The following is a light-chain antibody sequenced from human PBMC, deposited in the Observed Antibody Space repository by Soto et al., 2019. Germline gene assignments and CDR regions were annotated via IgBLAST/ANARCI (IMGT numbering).Light chain of an antibody. J-gene: IGLJ1*01. CDR3: CTYAGSSTYV. CDR1: SRDVANYNL. V-gene: IGLV2-23*02. Sequence: QSVLTQPDSVSGSLGQSITISCTGTSRDVANYNLVSWYQQHPGKAPKLVIYEVTKRPSGVSSRFFGSKSGKTASLTISGLQADDEAVYHCCTYAGSSTYVFGTGTKLTVL. CDR2: EVT.